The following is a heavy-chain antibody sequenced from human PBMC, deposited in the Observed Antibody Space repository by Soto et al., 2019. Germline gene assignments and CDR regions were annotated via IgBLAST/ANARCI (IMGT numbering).Heavy chain of an antibody. D-gene: IGHD3-16*01. V-gene: IGHV3-48*01. Sequence: EVQLVESGGGLVQPGGSLRLSCAASGFTFSSYSMNWVRQAPGKGLEWVSYISSSSSTIYYADSVKGRFTISRDNAKNSLYLQMNRLRAEYTPAYYCARDGGFKAIFDYWGQGTLVTVFS. CDR1: GFTFSSYS. CDR3: ARDGGFKAIFDY. J-gene: IGHJ4*02. CDR2: ISSSSSTI.